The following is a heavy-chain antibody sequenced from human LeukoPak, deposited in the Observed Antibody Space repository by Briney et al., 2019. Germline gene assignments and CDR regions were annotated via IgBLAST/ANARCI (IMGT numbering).Heavy chain of an antibody. Sequence: GGSLRLSCVASGFSFSSHWMSGVRQAPGKGLEWVANIKQDGSEKYYVDSVKGRFTISRDNAKNSLYLQMNSLRAEDTAVYYCARVLTYFDYWGQGTLVTVSS. V-gene: IGHV3-7*04. CDR1: GFSFSSHW. CDR2: IKQDGSEK. J-gene: IGHJ4*02. CDR3: ARVLTYFDY.